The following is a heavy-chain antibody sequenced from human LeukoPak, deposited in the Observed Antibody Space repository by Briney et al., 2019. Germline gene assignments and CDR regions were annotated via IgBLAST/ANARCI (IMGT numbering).Heavy chain of an antibody. D-gene: IGHD3-22*01. Sequence: PGRSLRLSCAASGFTFDDYAMHWVRQAPGKGLEWVSGISWNSGSIGYADSVKGRFTISRDNSKNTLYLQMNSLRAEDTAVYYCAKADYYDSSGYSNFDYWGQGTLVTVSS. CDR1: GFTFDDYA. CDR3: AKADYYDSSGYSNFDY. CDR2: ISWNSGSI. J-gene: IGHJ4*02. V-gene: IGHV3-9*01.